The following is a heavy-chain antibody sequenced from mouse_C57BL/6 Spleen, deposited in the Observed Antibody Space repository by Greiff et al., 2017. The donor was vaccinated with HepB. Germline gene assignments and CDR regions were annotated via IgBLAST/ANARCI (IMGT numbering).Heavy chain of an antibody. D-gene: IGHD1-1*01. Sequence: QVQLQQSGAELARPGASVKLSCKASGYTFTSYGISWVKQRTGQGLEWIGEIYPRSGNTYYNEKFKGKATLTADKSSSTAYMELRSLTSEDSSVYFCARTGITTVVARDYFDYWGQGTTLTVSS. V-gene: IGHV1-81*01. CDR1: GYTFTSYG. CDR3: ARTGITTVVARDYFDY. J-gene: IGHJ2*01. CDR2: IYPRSGNT.